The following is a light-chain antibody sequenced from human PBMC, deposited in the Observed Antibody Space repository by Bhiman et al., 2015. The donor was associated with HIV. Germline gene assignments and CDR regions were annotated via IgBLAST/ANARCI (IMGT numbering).Light chain of an antibody. V-gene: IGLV2-14*01. J-gene: IGLJ7*01. CDR1: SSDIGAYNY. CDR2: DVT. CDR3: QSIDSRLRGAV. Sequence: QSALTQPASVSGSPGQSITISCTGTSSDIGAYNYVSWYQQHPGKVPKLLIYDVTNWPSGVSNRFSGSKSGNTASLTISGLQAEDEADYYCQSIDSRLRGAVFGGGTQLTVL.